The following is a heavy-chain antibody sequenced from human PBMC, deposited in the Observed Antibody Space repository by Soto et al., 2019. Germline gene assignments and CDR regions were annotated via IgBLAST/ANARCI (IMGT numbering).Heavy chain of an antibody. CDR1: GGSISSSSYY. J-gene: IGHJ6*02. V-gene: IGHV4-39*01. CDR2: IYYSGST. CDR3: ARSGITMVRGVIVPYYYYGMDV. Sequence: LSLTCTVSGGSISSSSYYWGWIRQPPGKGLEWIGSIYYSGSTYYNPSLKSRVTISVDTSKNQFSLKLSSVTAADTAVYYCARSGITMVRGVIVPYYYYGMDVWGQGTTVTVSS. D-gene: IGHD3-10*01.